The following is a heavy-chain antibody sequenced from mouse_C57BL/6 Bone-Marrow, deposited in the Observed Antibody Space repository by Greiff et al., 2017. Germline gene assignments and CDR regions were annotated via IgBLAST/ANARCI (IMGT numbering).Heavy chain of an antibody. J-gene: IGHJ3*01. CDR2: IVPNSGGT. V-gene: IGHV1-72*01. D-gene: IGHD1-1*01. Sequence: QVQLQQPGAELVKPGASVKLSCTASGYTFTSYWMHWVMQRPGRGLEWIGRIVPNSGGTQYNETFRSLATLTVDKPSSTAYMQLSSLTSEDSAVYYCARGNGSSGSWFAYWGQETLVTVSA. CDR3: ARGNGSSGSWFAY. CDR1: GYTFTSYW.